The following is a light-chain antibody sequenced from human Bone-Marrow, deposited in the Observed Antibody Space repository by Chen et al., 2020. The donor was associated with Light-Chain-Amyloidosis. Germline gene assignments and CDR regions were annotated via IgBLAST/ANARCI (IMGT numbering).Light chain of an antibody. CDR2: EVT. J-gene: IGLJ1*01. CDR3: SSYTITSPLV. V-gene: IGLV2-14*01. Sequence: QSALTQPASVSGSPGQSITISCTGTSSDVGGDNHVSWYQQHPDKAPKLMIYEVTNRPSWGPDRFSGSRSDNTASLTISGLHTEDEADYCCSSYTITSPLVCGSGTRVTVL. CDR1: SSDVGGDNH.